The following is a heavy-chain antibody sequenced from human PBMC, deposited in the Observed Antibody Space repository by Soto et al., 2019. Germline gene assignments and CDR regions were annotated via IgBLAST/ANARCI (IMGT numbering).Heavy chain of an antibody. CDR1: GGSVSSGSYY. V-gene: IGHV4-61*01. CDR2: IYYSGST. CDR3: ARGSYSGYNFFEY. D-gene: IGHD5-12*01. Sequence: SETLSLTCTVSGGSVSSGSYYWSWIRQPPGKGLEWIGYIYYSGSTNYNPSLKSRVTISVDTSKNQFSLKLTSVTAADTAVYYCARGSYSGYNFFEYWGQGTLVTVSS. J-gene: IGHJ4*02.